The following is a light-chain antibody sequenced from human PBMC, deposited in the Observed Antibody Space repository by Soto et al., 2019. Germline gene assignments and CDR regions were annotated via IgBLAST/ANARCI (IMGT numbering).Light chain of an antibody. J-gene: IGLJ3*02. CDR2: SNS. CDR1: TLNIGSNT. V-gene: IGLV1-44*01. CDR3: AAWDDSLNGWV. Sequence: QSVLTQPSSASGTPGQRVTISCSGSTLNIGSNTVTWYQQLPGTAPKVLIYSNSQRPSWVPDRFSGSKSGTSASLAISGLQSADEADYYCAAWDDSLNGWVFGGGTKVTVL.